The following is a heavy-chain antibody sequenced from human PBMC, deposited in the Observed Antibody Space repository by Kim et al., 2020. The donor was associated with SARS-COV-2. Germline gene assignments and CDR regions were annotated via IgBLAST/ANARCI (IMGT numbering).Heavy chain of an antibody. J-gene: IGHJ6*02. CDR3: ARWQQLSPHYYYYGMDV. Sequence: SETLSLTCTVSGGSISSYYWSWIRQPPGKGLEWIGYIYYSGSTNYNPSLKSRVTISVDTSKNQFSLKLSSVTAADTAVYYCARWQQLSPHYYYYGMDVWGQGTTVTVSS. V-gene: IGHV4-59*01. CDR2: IYYSGST. CDR1: GGSISSYY. D-gene: IGHD6-13*01.